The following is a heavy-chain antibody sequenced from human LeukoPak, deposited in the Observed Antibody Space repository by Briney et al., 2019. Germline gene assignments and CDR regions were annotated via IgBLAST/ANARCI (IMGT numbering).Heavy chain of an antibody. CDR2: INPSGGST. CDR1: GYTFTSYY. D-gene: IGHD4-11*01. V-gene: IGHV1-46*01. J-gene: IGHJ6*02. CDR3: ARDHLAVHSNYGYGMDV. Sequence: ASVKVSCKASGYTFTSYYMHWVRQAPGQGLEWMGIINPSGGSTSYAQKFQGRVTMTRDTSTSTVYMELSSLRSEDTAVYYCARDHLAVHSNYGYGMDVWGQGTTVTFSS.